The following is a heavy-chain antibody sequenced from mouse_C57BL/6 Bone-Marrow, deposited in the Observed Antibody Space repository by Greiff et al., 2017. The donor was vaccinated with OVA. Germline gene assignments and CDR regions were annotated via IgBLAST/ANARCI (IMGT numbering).Heavy chain of an antibody. CDR1: GFTFSSYA. V-gene: IGHV5-4*01. Sequence: DVKLVESGGGLVKPGGSLKLSCAASGFTFSSYAMSWVRQTPEKRLEWVATISDGGSYTYYPDNVKGRFTISRDNAKNNLYLQMSHLKSEDTAMYYWARDRPYFDYWGQGTTLTVSS. CDR2: ISDGGSYT. CDR3: ARDRPYFDY. J-gene: IGHJ2*01.